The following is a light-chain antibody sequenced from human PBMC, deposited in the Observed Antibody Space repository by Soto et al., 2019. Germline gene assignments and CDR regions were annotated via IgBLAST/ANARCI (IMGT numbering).Light chain of an antibody. CDR2: AAS. V-gene: IGKV1-9*01. Sequence: DIQLTQSPSFLSASVGDRVTITCRASQDINTYLAWYQQKPGKAPKLLIFAASTLQNGVPSRFRGSGSGTEFTVTITSLQPEDFATYYCQQRKSYPITFGQGTRLETK. CDR1: QDINTY. CDR3: QQRKSYPIT. J-gene: IGKJ5*01.